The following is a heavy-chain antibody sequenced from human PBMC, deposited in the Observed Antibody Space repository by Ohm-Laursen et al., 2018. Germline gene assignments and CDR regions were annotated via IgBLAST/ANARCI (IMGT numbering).Heavy chain of an antibody. J-gene: IGHJ4*02. CDR2: MNPSSGNT. Sequence: SSVTVSCKASGYTFTNYNINWGRQAAGQGLEWMGWMNPSSGNTGYEQKFQGRVTMTRNTSITTAYMELSSLRSEDTAVYYCARGDYFCFDSWGQGTLVTVSS. CDR1: GYTFTNYN. V-gene: IGHV1-8*01. D-gene: IGHD3-16*01. CDR3: ARGDYFCFDS.